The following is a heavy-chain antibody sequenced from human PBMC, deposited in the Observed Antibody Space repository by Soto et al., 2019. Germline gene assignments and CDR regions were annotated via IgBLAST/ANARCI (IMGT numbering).Heavy chain of an antibody. V-gene: IGHV3-33*01. Sequence: HPGGALGLTCAASVFTFSTHGMPWVRQAPGKGLDWVAVIWYDGSNKYYADSVKGRFTISRDNSKNTLYLQMNSLRAEDTAVYYCARETKCSSTSCYNGAPNYGMDVWGQGTTVTVSS. CDR3: ARETKCSSTSCYNGAPNYGMDV. J-gene: IGHJ6*01. CDR1: VFTFSTHG. CDR2: IWYDGSNK. D-gene: IGHD2-2*02.